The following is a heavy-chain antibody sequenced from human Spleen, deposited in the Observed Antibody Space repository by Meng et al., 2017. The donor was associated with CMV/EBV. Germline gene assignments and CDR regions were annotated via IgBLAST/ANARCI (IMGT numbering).Heavy chain of an antibody. CDR1: GGSFSASSDYY. Sequence: SETLSLTCAVYGGSFSASSDYYLSWIRQSPGKGLEWIGYIYYSGSTNYNPSLKSRVTISVDTSKNQFSLKLSSVTAADTAVYYCARAGLRDYDFWSSYYYDAFDIWGQGTMVTVSS. CDR2: IYYSGST. CDR3: ARAGLRDYDFWSSYYYDAFDI. J-gene: IGHJ3*02. V-gene: IGHV4-61*08. D-gene: IGHD3-3*01.